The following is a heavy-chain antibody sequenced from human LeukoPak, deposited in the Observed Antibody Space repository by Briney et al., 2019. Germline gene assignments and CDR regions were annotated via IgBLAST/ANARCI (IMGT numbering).Heavy chain of an antibody. CDR2: ISAYNGNT. D-gene: IGHD3-10*01. Sequence: GASVKVSCKASGYTFTSYGISWVRQAPGQGLEWMGWISAYNGNTNYAQKLQGRVTMTRDTSTSTVYMELSSLRSEDTAVYYCFMSKNYGSGSYYPWGQGTLVTVSS. V-gene: IGHV1-18*01. J-gene: IGHJ5*02. CDR3: FMSKNYGSGSYYP. CDR1: GYTFTSYG.